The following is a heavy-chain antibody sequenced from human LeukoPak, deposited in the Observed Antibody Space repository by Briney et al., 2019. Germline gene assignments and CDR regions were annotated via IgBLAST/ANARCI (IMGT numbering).Heavy chain of an antibody. D-gene: IGHD3-22*01. J-gene: IGHJ4*02. CDR1: GGSISSYY. V-gene: IGHV4-59*12. Sequence: SETLSLTCTVSGGSISSYYWSWIRQPPGKGLEWIGYIYYSGSTNYNPSLKSRVTISVDTSKNQFSLKLSSVTAADTAVYYCAREAVRGYYDSSGYYDYWGQGTLVTVSS. CDR3: AREAVRGYYDSSGYYDY. CDR2: IYYSGST.